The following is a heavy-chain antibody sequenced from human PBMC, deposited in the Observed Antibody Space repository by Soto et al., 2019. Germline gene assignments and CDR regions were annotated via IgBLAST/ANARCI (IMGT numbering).Heavy chain of an antibody. V-gene: IGHV1-18*01. J-gene: IGHJ4*02. D-gene: IGHD3-22*01. CDR1: GYTFTSYG. CDR2: ISAYNDNT. Sequence: ASVKVSCKASGYTFTSYGISWVRQAPGQGLEGLGWISAYNDNTNYAQNLQGRVTMTTYTSTSTAYMELRSLRSDGAAVYYCARDHPWYYYDSSYFDYWGQGTLVTVSS. CDR3: ARDHPWYYYDSSYFDY.